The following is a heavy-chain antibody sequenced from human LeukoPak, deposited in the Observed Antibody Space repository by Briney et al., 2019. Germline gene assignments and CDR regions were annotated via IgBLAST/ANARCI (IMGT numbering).Heavy chain of an antibody. Sequence: GGSLSLSCAASGFTFSSYWMSWVRQAPGQGLEWVANIKYDGSKKYYVDSVKGRFTISTDNAKNSLYLQMNSLRAEDTAVYYCARDLNIEVVPGVSNYDAFDIWGQGTMVTVSS. CDR1: GFTFSSYW. CDR3: ARDLNIEVVPGVSNYDAFDI. D-gene: IGHD2-2*01. J-gene: IGHJ3*02. CDR2: IKYDGSKK. V-gene: IGHV3-7*01.